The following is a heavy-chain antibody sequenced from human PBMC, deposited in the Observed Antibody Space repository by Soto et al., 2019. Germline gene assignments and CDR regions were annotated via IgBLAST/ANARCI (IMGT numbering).Heavy chain of an antibody. CDR1: GGSISSGGYY. V-gene: IGHV4-31*03. CDR2: IYYSGST. Sequence: PSETLSLTCTVSGGSISSGGYYWSWIRQHPGKGLEWIGYIYYSGSTYYNPSLKSRVTISVDTSKNQFSLKLSSVTAADTAVYYCASTRDKHYYYGMDVWGQGTTVTVSS. J-gene: IGHJ6*02. CDR3: ASTRDKHYYYGMDV.